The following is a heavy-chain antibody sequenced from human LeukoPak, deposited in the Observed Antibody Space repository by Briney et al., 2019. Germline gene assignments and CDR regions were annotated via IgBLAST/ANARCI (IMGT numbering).Heavy chain of an antibody. V-gene: IGHV1-24*01. D-gene: IGHD3-3*01. J-gene: IGHJ6*03. Sequence: GASVKVSCKVSGYTLTELSMHWVRQAPGKGLEWMGGFDPEDGETIYAQKFQGRVTMTEDTSTDTAYMELSSLRSEDTAVYYCARDPGYYDFWSGYYNHYYYYYMDVWGKGTTVTVSS. CDR2: FDPEDGET. CDR1: GYTLTELS. CDR3: ARDPGYYDFWSGYYNHYYYYYMDV.